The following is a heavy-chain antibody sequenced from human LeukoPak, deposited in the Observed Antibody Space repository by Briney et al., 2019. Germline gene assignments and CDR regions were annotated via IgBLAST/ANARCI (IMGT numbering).Heavy chain of an antibody. CDR2: IYTNGST. D-gene: IGHD3-10*01. J-gene: IGHJ3*02. V-gene: IGHV4-4*07. CDR1: GGSISSYY. CDR3: ARDQWHYGSATDYFYI. Sequence: SDTLYLTCNASGGSISSYYWSWIRQPAGKGLEWIGRIYTNGSTNYNPPLKSRVTMSVDTCKNQFSLKLSSVNAADTAVYYCARDQWHYGSATDYFYIWVQGTMVTVSS.